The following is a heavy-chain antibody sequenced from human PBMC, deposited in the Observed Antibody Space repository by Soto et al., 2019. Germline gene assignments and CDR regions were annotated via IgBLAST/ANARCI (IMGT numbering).Heavy chain of an antibody. Sequence: EASVKVSCKASGYTFTSYGIRWVRQAPGQGLEWMGWISAYNGNTNYAQKLQGRVTMTTDTSTSTAYMELRSLRSDDTAVYYCARDKAAHNWNYDYYFDYWGQGTLVTVSS. J-gene: IGHJ4*02. CDR1: GYTFTSYG. CDR3: ARDKAAHNWNYDYYFDY. V-gene: IGHV1-18*01. D-gene: IGHD1-7*01. CDR2: ISAYNGNT.